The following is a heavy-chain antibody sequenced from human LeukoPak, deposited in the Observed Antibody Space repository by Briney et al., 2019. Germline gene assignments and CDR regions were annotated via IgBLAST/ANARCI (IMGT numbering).Heavy chain of an antibody. CDR3: ASAPFFCSGGSCPYYMDV. V-gene: IGHV3-33*08. J-gene: IGHJ6*03. CDR1: GFTFSSYA. D-gene: IGHD2-15*01. CDR2: IWDDGSNK. Sequence: PGGSLRLSCAASGFTFSSYAMHWVRQAPGKGLEWVAVIWDDGSNKYYADSVKGRFTITRDNSQNTLYLQMNSLRAEDTAVYYCASAPFFCSGGSCPYYMDVWGKGTTVTVSS.